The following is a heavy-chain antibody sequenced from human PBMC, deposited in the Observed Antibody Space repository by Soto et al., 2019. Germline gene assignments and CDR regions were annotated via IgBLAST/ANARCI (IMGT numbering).Heavy chain of an antibody. J-gene: IGHJ4*02. CDR3: AKGRRAGGNYGLYSDF. CDR1: GFTFSSYG. D-gene: IGHD1-7*01. V-gene: IGHV3-23*01. Sequence: EVQLLESGGGLVQPGGSLRLSCAASGFTFSSYGMTWVRQAPGKGLEWVSFSSATGAGTYYADSVKGRFTISGDNSKNTLYLQMTSLRADDTAVYYCAKGRRAGGNYGLYSDFWGQGALVIVSS. CDR2: SSATGAGT.